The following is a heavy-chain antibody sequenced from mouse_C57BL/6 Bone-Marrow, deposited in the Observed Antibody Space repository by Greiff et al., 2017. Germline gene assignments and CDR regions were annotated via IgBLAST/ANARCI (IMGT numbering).Heavy chain of an antibody. D-gene: IGHD2-3*01. CDR3: AKSGGYYFSYFDV. J-gene: IGHJ1*03. CDR1: GFSLTSYG. CDR2: IWRGGST. V-gene: IGHV2-5*01. Sequence: QVQLQQSGPGLVQPSQSLSITCTVSGFSLTSYGVHWVRQSPGKGLEWLGVIWRGGSTDHNAAFMSRLSITKDNSKSQVFFKMNSLQADDTAIYYCAKSGGYYFSYFDVWGTGTTVTVSS.